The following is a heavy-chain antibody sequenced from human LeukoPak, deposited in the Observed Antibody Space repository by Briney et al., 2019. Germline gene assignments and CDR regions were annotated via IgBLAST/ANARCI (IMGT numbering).Heavy chain of an antibody. Sequence: GGSLRLSCAASGFTFSSYWVHWVRQAPGKGLVWVSRINSDGSSTSYADSVKGRFTISRDNAKNTLYLQMNSLRAEDTAVYYCARDLGMTRRLDAFDIWGQGTMVTVSS. CDR3: ARDLGMTRRLDAFDI. J-gene: IGHJ3*02. CDR1: GFTFSSYW. V-gene: IGHV3-74*01. D-gene: IGHD1-14*01. CDR2: INSDGSST.